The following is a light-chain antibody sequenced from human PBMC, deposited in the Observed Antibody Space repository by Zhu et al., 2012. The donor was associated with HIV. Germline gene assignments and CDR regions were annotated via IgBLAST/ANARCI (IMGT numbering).Light chain of an antibody. J-gene: IGKJ2*01. CDR3: LQYVNAPYT. CDR2: AAS. V-gene: IGKV3-20*01. CDR1: QSLATTF. Sequence: EIVLTQSPDTLSLSPGERTILSCRASQSLATTFSAWFQQRRGQAPRLLIYAASTRATDIPDRFSASGSGTDFTLTISRLEPEDFAVYYCLQYVNAPYTFGQGTNLEIK.